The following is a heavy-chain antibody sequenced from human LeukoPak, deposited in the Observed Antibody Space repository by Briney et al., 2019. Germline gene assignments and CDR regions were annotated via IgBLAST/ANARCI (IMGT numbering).Heavy chain of an antibody. CDR2: INHSGST. D-gene: IGHD3-10*01. J-gene: IGHJ4*02. V-gene: IGHV4-34*01. Sequence: PSETLSLTCAVYGGSFSGYYWSWIRQPPGKGLEWIGEINHSGSTNYNPSLKSRVTISVDTSKNQFSLRLSSVTAADTAVYYCARGRRPAGFSARYYFDSWGQGTLVPVSS. CDR1: GGSFSGYY. CDR3: ARGRRPAGFSARYYFDS.